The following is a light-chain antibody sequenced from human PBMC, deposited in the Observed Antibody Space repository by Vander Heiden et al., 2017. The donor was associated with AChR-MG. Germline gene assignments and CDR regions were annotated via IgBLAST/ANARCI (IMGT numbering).Light chain of an antibody. CDR1: QSVSSN. V-gene: IGKV3-15*01. CDR2: GAS. J-gene: IGKJ4*01. Sequence: EIDMTQSPATLSLSPGERATLSCRANQSVSSNLAWYQQKPGQAPRLLIFGASTRATVIPARFSGSGSGTEFTLTISSLQSEDFAVYFCQQDHNWPLTFGGGTKVEI. CDR3: QQDHNWPLT.